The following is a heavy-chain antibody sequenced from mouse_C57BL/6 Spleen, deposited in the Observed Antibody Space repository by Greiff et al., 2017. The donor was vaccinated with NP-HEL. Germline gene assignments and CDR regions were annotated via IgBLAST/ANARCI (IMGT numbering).Heavy chain of an antibody. CDR1: GFTFSDYY. CDR2: INYDGSST. V-gene: IGHV5-16*01. J-gene: IGHJ4*01. D-gene: IGHD1-1*01. CDR3: ARVHGSSFYAMDY. Sequence: EVQVVESEGGLVQPGSSMKLSCTASGFTFSDYYMAWVRQVPEKGLEWVANINYDGSSTYYQDYLKSRFIISRDNAKNILYLQMSSLKSEDTATYYCARVHGSSFYAMDYWGQGTSVTVSS.